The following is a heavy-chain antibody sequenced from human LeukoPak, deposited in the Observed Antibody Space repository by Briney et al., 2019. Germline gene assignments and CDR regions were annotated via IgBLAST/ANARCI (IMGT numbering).Heavy chain of an antibody. CDR1: GGSISSDH. CDR3: ARVPFTAEYSYGYRNPDNWFDP. Sequence: SETLSLTCTVSGGSISSDHWNWIRQPPGKGLEWIGYIYYSGSTNYNPSLKSRVTISVDTSKNQFSLKLSSVTAAVTAVYYCARVPFTAEYSYGYRNPDNWFDPWGQGTLVTVSS. V-gene: IGHV4-59*01. CDR2: IYYSGST. D-gene: IGHD5-18*01. J-gene: IGHJ5*02.